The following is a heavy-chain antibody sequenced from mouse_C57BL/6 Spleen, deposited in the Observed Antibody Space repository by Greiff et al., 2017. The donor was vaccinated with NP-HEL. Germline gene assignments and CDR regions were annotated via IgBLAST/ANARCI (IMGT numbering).Heavy chain of an antibody. CDR3: ARPIYYGSSYYFDY. V-gene: IGHV1-55*01. CDR2: IYPGSGST. D-gene: IGHD1-1*01. J-gene: IGHJ2*01. Sequence: QVQLKQSGAELVKPGASVKMSCKASGYTFTSYWITWVKQRPGQGLEWIGDIYPGSGSTNYIEKFKSKATLTVDTSSSTAYMQLSSLTSEDSAVYYCARPIYYGSSYYFDYWGQGTTLTVSS. CDR1: GYTFTSYW.